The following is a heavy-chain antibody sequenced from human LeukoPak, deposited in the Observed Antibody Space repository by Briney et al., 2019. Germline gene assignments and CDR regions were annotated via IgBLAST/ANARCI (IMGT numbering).Heavy chain of an antibody. CDR2: IYSGGST. J-gene: IGHJ4*02. Sequence: PGGSLRLSRAASGFTVSSNYMSWVRQAPGKGLEWVSVIYSGGSTYYADSVKGRFTISRDNSKNTLYLQMNSLRAEDTAVYYCARGGLLEGDYYDSTDEGGKYYFDYWGQGTLVTVSS. CDR3: ARGGLLEGDYYDSTDEGGKYYFDY. D-gene: IGHD3-22*01. V-gene: IGHV3-53*01. CDR1: GFTVSSNY.